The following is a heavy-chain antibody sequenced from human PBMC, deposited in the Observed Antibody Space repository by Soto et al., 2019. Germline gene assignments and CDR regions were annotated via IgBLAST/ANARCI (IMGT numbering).Heavy chain of an antibody. CDR3: ARGDVVVPAAMPTGYYFDY. CDR1: GGSFSGYY. V-gene: IGHV4-34*01. Sequence: PSETLSLTCAVYGGSFSGYYWSWIRQPPGKGLEWIGEINHSGSTNYNPSLKSRVTISVDTSKNQFSLKLSSVTAADTAVYYCARGDVVVPAAMPTGYYFDYWGQGTLVTSPQ. D-gene: IGHD2-2*01. CDR2: INHSGST. J-gene: IGHJ4*02.